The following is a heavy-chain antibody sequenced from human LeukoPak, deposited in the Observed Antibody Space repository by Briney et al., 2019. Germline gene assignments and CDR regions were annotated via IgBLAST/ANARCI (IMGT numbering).Heavy chain of an antibody. V-gene: IGHV3-7*01. Sequence: GGSLRLSCAASGFTVSSNYMNWVRQAPGKGLEWVANIKQDGSDKQYVDSVKGRFTISRDYANNSVYLQMNSLRAEDTAVYYCARVLDITGTIFDAFDIWGQGTMVTVSS. CDR2: IKQDGSDK. CDR1: GFTVSSNY. CDR3: ARVLDITGTIFDAFDI. D-gene: IGHD1-20*01. J-gene: IGHJ3*02.